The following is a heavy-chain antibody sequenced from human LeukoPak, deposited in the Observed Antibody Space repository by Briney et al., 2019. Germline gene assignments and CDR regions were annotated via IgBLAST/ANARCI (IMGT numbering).Heavy chain of an antibody. CDR1: GGTFSSYA. CDR2: AIPILGIA. CDR3: AREPDVDMSTFRGEAFDI. Sequence: ASVKVSCKASGGTFSSYAISWVRQAPGQGLDWLGRAIPILGIATYAQKFQGRITITADKSTSTAYMELSSLRSDDTAMYYCAREPDVDMSTFRGEAFDIWGQGTMVTVSS. V-gene: IGHV1-69*04. D-gene: IGHD5-24*01. J-gene: IGHJ3*02.